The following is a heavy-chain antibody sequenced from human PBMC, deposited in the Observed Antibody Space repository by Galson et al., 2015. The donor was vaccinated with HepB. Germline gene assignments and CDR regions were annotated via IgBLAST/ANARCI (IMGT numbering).Heavy chain of an antibody. J-gene: IGHJ6*02. CDR1: GGSISSSNW. CDR2: IYHSGST. Sequence: SETLSLTCAVSGGSISSSNWWSWVRQPPGKGLEWIGEIYHSGSTNYNPSLKSRVTISVDKSKNQFSLKLSSVTAADTAVYYCARKAAAGTYYYYGMDVWGQGTTVTVSS. D-gene: IGHD6-13*01. CDR3: ARKAAAGTYYYYGMDV. V-gene: IGHV4-4*02.